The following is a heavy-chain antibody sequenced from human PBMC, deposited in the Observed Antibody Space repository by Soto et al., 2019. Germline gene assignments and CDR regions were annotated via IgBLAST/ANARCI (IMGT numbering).Heavy chain of an antibody. CDR1: GASSSSYY. Sequence: SETLSLTCTVSGASSSSYYWTWIRQPAGKGLEWIGRIYTTESPDYNPSLKSRVSMSLDTSKNQFSLKVTSVTAADTAVYYCARQGFHYYYGMDVWGQGTTVTVSS. CDR2: IYTTESP. CDR3: ARQGFHYYYGMDV. J-gene: IGHJ6*02. V-gene: IGHV4-4*07.